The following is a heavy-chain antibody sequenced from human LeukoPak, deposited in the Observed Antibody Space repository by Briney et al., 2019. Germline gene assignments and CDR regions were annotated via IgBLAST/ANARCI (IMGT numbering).Heavy chain of an antibody. D-gene: IGHD2-2*02. J-gene: IGHJ4*02. Sequence: PSETLSLTCTVSGGSISSGGYYWSWLRQHPGKGLEWIGYIYCSGSTYYNPSLKSRVTISVDTSKNQFSLKLSSVTAADTAVYYCARSGRVCSSTSCYIAYWGQGTLVTVSS. CDR3: ARSGRVCSSTSCYIAY. CDR2: IYCSGST. V-gene: IGHV4-31*03. CDR1: GGSISSGGYY.